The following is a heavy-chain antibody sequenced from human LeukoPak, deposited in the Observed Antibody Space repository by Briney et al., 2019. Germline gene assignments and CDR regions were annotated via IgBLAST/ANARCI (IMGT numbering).Heavy chain of an antibody. D-gene: IGHD3-22*01. CDR1: GYTFTGYY. J-gene: IGHJ4*02. Sequence: PLASVKVSCKASGYTFTGYYMHWVRQAPGQGLEWMGRINPNSGGTNYAQKFQGRVTMTRDTSISTAYMELSRLRSDDTAVYYCARVEYYDSSGYPTFDYWGQGTLVTASS. CDR2: INPNSGGT. CDR3: ARVEYYDSSGYPTFDY. V-gene: IGHV1-2*06.